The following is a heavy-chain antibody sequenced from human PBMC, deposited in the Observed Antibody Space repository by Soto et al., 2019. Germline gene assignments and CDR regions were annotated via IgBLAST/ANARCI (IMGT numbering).Heavy chain of an antibody. D-gene: IGHD3-3*02. CDR3: ARAGVTPHFFDY. CDR1: GFTFSSFA. Sequence: GGSLRLSCAASGFTFSSFAMSWVRQAPGKGLDWVSVFESGGSIYYADSVKGRFIISRDYAKNTVDLQMNSLRVEDTAVYYCARAGVTPHFFDYWGQRTLVTVSS. J-gene: IGHJ4*02. CDR2: FESGGSI. V-gene: IGHV3-23*01.